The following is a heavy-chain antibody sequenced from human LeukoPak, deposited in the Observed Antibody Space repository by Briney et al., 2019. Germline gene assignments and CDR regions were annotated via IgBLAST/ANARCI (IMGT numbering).Heavy chain of an antibody. CDR3: ARRAVVPATYPNDAFDI. CDR2: INHSGST. Sequence: SETLSLTCAVYGGSFSGYYWSWIRQPPGKGLEWIGEINHSGSTNYNPSLKSRVTVSVDTSKNQFSLKLSSVTAADTAVYYCARRAVVPATYPNDAFDIWGQGTMVTVSS. V-gene: IGHV4-34*01. J-gene: IGHJ3*02. D-gene: IGHD2-2*01. CDR1: GGSFSGYY.